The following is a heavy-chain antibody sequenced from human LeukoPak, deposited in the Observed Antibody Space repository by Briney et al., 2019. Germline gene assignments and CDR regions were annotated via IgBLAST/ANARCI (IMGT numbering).Heavy chain of an antibody. Sequence: SETLSLTCTVSGGSISSSSYYWSWIRQHPGKGLEWIGYIYYSGSTYYNPSLKSRVTISVDTSKNQFSLKLSSVTAADTAVYYCARAVYYGSGSGVYFDYWGQGTLVTVSS. V-gene: IGHV4-31*03. CDR1: GGSISSSSYY. CDR3: ARAVYYGSGSGVYFDY. CDR2: IYYSGST. D-gene: IGHD3-10*01. J-gene: IGHJ4*02.